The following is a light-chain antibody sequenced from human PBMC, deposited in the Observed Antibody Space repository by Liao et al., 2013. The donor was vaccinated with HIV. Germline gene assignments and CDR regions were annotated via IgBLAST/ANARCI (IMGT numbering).Light chain of an antibody. Sequence: SYVLTQPPSVSVAPGKTARITCGGNNIGSTSVHWYQQKPGQAPVLVIYYDSDRPSGIPERFSGSNSGNTATLTISRVEAGDEADYFCQVWDSHHDHLGVVFGGGTKLTVL. J-gene: IGLJ3*02. V-gene: IGLV3-21*01. CDR3: QVWDSHHDHLGVV. CDR2: YDS. CDR1: NIGSTS.